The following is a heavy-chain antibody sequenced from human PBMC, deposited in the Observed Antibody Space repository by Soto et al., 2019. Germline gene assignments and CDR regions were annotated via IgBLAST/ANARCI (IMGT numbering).Heavy chain of an antibody. CDR3: DHRRVRDSSGENFDS. Sequence: QITLKESGPTLVKPTQTLTLTCTFSGFSLNTNAVGVAWIRQPPGKALEWLALLYWDDDKRYSPSLKSRLTITTDTSKNQVVLTLTNMDPEDTATYYCDHRRVRDSSGENFDSWGQGTLVTVSS. V-gene: IGHV2-5*02. CDR1: GFSLNTNAVG. D-gene: IGHD6-19*01. J-gene: IGHJ4*02. CDR2: LYWDDDK.